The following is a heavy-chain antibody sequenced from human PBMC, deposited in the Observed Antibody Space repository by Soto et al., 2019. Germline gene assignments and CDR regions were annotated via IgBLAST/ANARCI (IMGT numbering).Heavy chain of an antibody. D-gene: IGHD6-6*01. V-gene: IGHV3-30*18. CDR2: ISDDGRRK. Sequence: QVQLVESGGGVVQPGRSLRLSCAASGFTFSRYGMHWVRQAPGKGLEWVAVISDDGRRKYHADSVKDRFTISKDIPKNTLYLQMDSLRAEDQAVYYCAKGLFDYSSSSLQKNYLNDWGQGTLVTVSS. J-gene: IGHJ4*02. CDR3: AKGLFDYSSSSLQKNYLND. CDR1: GFTFSRYG.